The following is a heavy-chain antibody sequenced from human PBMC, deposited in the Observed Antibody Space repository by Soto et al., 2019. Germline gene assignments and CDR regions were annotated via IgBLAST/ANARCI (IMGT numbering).Heavy chain of an antibody. D-gene: IGHD3-22*01. CDR3: ARALVTDYNSRDYHYYFAMDV. V-gene: IGHV4-59*08. CDR2: IYYTGTT. CDR1: GGSISSYY. Sequence: SETLSLTCTVSGGSISSYYWSWIRQPPGKGLEWIGYIYYTGTTYYNPSLKSRVSMSVDTSQNQFSLILASVTAADTAVYYCARALVTDYNSRDYHYYFAMDVWGQGTSVTVS. J-gene: IGHJ6*02.